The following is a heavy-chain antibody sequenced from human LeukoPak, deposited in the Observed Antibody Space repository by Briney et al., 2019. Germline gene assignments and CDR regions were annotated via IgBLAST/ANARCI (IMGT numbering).Heavy chain of an antibody. Sequence: PSETLSLTCTVSGSISSGGYSWSWIRQPPGKGLEWIGYIYHSGSTYYNPSLKSRVTISVDRSKNQFSLKLSSVTAADTAVYYCARGGGGHGLWDYWGQGTLVTVSS. D-gene: IGHD4-23*01. CDR1: GSISSGGYS. CDR3: ARGGGGHGLWDY. CDR2: IYHSGST. J-gene: IGHJ4*02. V-gene: IGHV4-30-2*01.